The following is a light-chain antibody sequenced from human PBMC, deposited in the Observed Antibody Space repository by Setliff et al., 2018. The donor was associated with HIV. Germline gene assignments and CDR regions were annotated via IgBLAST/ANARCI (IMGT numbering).Light chain of an antibody. V-gene: IGLV1-51*01. CDR3: GTWDSSLSAGV. J-gene: IGLJ1*01. Sequence: QSVLTQPPSVSAAPGQKVTVSCSGSTSNIGSNYVSWYQQLPGTAPKLIIYDNNQRPSGIPDRFSGSKSGTAATLGITGRQTGDEADYYCGTWDSSLSAGVFGSGTKVTVL. CDR1: TSNIGSNY. CDR2: DNN.